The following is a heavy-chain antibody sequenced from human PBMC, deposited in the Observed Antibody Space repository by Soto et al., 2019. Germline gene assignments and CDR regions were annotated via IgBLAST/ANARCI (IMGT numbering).Heavy chain of an antibody. V-gene: IGHV3-30-3*01. CDR1: GFNVSSNS. J-gene: IGHJ4*02. D-gene: IGHD6-19*01. CDR2: ISYDGSNK. CDR3: ARTTPSIYSSGWYYFDY. Sequence: GGSLRLSCAASGFNVSSNSMSWVRQAPGKGLEWVSVISYDGSNKYYADSVKGRFTISRDNSKNTLYLQMNSLRAEDAAVYYCARTTPSIYSSGWYYFDYWGQGTLVTVSS.